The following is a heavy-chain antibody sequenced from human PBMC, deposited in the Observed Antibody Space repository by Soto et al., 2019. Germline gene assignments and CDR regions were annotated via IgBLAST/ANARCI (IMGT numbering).Heavy chain of an antibody. D-gene: IGHD6-19*01. CDR3: LEAVAGTFY. CDR1: GFTFSSYW. V-gene: IGHV3-7*05. CDR2: IKQDGSEK. Sequence: GGSLRLSCAASGFTFSSYWMSWVRQGPGKGPEWVANIKQDGSEKYYVDSVKGRFTISRDNAKNLLYLQMTSLRAEDTAVYHCLEAVAGTFYWGQGTLVTVSS. J-gene: IGHJ4*02.